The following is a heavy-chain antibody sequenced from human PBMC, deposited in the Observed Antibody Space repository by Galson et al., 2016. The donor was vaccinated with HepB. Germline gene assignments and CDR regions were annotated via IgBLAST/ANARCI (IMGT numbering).Heavy chain of an antibody. CDR3: AREGATSIGGFGY. CDR1: GYTFTSYY. V-gene: IGHV1-46*01. J-gene: IGHJ4*02. CDR2: INPSGGST. D-gene: IGHD1-26*01. Sequence: SVKVSCKASGYTFTSYYMHWVRQAPGQGLGWMGIINPSGGSTSYAQNFQGRVTMTRDTSTSTVYMELSSLRSEDSAMYYCAREGATSIGGFGYWGQGTLVTVSS.